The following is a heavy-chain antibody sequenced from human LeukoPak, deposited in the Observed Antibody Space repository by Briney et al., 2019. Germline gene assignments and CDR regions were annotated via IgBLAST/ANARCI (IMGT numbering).Heavy chain of an antibody. D-gene: IGHD3-10*01. Sequence: GASVTVSCKASGYSFTDYYMHWVRQAPGQGLEWMGWISPRSGDTSYAQKFQGRVTMTRDTSINTVDMDLSGLTSDDTAVFYCARGREIHGGSDTKLDDYWGQGTLVTVSS. J-gene: IGHJ4*02. CDR3: ARGREIHGGSDTKLDDY. V-gene: IGHV1-2*02. CDR1: GYSFTDYY. CDR2: ISPRSGDT.